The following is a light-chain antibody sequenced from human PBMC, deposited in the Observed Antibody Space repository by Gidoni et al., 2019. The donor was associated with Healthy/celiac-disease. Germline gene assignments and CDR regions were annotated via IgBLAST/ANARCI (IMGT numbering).Light chain of an antibody. V-gene: IGLV3-1*01. CDR3: QAWDSSSVV. CDR2: QDS. Sequence: SYELTQPPSVSVSPGQTASITCSGDKLGDKYACWYQQKPGQSPVLVIYQDSKRPAGIPSRFSGSNSGNTATLTISGSQAMDEGEEYCQAWDSSSVVFGGGTKLTVL. J-gene: IGLJ2*01. CDR1: KLGDKY.